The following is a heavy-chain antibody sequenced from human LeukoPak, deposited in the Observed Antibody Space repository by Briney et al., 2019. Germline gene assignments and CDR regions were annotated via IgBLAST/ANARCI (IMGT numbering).Heavy chain of an antibody. CDR3: AKGYSKNDY. J-gene: IGHJ4*02. Sequence: GRSLRLSCAASGFTFSTYGMHWVRQAPGKGLEWVAVISYDGSNKYYADSVKGRFTISRDNSKNTLYLQMNSLRAEDTALYYCAKGYSKNDYWGQGTLVTVSS. V-gene: IGHV3-30*18. CDR1: GFTFSTYG. CDR2: ISYDGSNK. D-gene: IGHD6-13*01.